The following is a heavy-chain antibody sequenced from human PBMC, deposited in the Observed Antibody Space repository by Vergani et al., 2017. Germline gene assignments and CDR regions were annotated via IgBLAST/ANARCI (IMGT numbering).Heavy chain of an antibody. J-gene: IGHJ4*02. V-gene: IGHV3-30-3*01. CDR3: AREIVVVPAAQGDFAD. CDR2: ITYDGSNK. D-gene: IGHD2-2*01. Sequence: QVQLVESGRGVVQPGRSLRLSCAASGFTFSSYAMHWVRQAPGKGLEWVAVITYDGSNKYYADSVKARFTITKDNSKNTLYLQMNSPRAEDTAVYYCAREIVVVPAAQGDFADWSEGTLVTVSS. CDR1: GFTFSSYA.